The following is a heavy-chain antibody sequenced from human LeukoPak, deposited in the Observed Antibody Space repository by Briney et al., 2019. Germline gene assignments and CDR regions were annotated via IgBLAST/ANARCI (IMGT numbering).Heavy chain of an antibody. Sequence: GGSLRLSCAASGFTFSSYAMSWVRQAPGKGLEWVSAISGSGGSTYYADSVKGRFTISRDNSKNTLYLQMNSLRAEDTAVYYCAMEPHITGTPWEFDYWGQGTLVTVSS. CDR2: ISGSGGST. D-gene: IGHD1-7*01. J-gene: IGHJ4*02. CDR1: GFTFSSYA. V-gene: IGHV3-23*01. CDR3: AMEPHITGTPWEFDY.